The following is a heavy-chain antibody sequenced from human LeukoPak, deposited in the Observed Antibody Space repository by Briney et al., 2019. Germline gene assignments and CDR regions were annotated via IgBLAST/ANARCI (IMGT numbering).Heavy chain of an antibody. CDR1: GYTFTGYN. CDR2: INPNSGGT. J-gene: IGHJ4*02. CDR3: ARGQCYDFWSGYYYSPHFDY. Sequence: ASVKVSCKASGYTFTGYNIHWVRQAPGQGLEWMGWINPNSGGTNYAQKFQGRVTMTRDTSISTAYMELNRLRSDDTAVYYCARGQCYDFWSGYYYSPHFDYWGQGTLVTVSS. D-gene: IGHD3-3*01. V-gene: IGHV1-2*02.